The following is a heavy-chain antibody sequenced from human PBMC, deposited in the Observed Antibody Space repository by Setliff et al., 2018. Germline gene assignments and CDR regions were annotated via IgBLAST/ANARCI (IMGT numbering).Heavy chain of an antibody. D-gene: IGHD3-3*01. CDR3: AGEFFWSGYTDRQYYFYGMDV. Sequence: SVKVSCKVSGYTLTELSRHWVRQAPGKGLEWMGGIIPVFGTADYAQKFQGRVAITADESTTTFYMEVSSLRSDDTAVYYCAGEFFWSGYTDRQYYFYGMDVWGQGTTVTVSS. CDR1: GYTLTELS. V-gene: IGHV1-69*13. J-gene: IGHJ6*02. CDR2: IIPVFGTA.